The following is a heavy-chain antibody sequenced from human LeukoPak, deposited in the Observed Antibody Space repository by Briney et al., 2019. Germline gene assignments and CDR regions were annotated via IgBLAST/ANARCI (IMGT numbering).Heavy chain of an antibody. CDR3: AKVVGGNSDY. CDR2: ISDSGEST. CDR1: GFTFSSCA. J-gene: IGHJ4*02. D-gene: IGHD4-23*01. Sequence: GGSLRLSCAASGFTFSSCALRWVRQAPGKGLEWVSSISDSGESTNYADSVKGRFTISRDNSKNTLYLQMKSLRAEDTAVYYCAKVVGGNSDYWGQGTLVTVSS. V-gene: IGHV3-23*01.